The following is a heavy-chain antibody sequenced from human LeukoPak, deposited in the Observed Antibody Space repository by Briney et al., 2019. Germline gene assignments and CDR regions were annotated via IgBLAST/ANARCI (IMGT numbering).Heavy chain of an antibody. CDR1: GFTFDDYA. CDR3: AKGVGYSYGVAFDI. D-gene: IGHD5-18*01. J-gene: IGHJ3*02. V-gene: IGHV3-9*03. CDR2: ITWNSGSI. Sequence: GRSLRLSCVASGFTFDDYAMHWVRQAPGKGLEWVSSITWNSGSIVYADSMKGRFTISRDNAKNSLYLQMNSLRADDMALYYCAKGVGYSYGVAFDIWGQGTKVTVSS.